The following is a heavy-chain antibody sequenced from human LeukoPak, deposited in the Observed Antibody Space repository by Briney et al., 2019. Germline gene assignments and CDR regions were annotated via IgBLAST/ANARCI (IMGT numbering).Heavy chain of an antibody. CDR2: IYYSGST. J-gene: IGHJ3*02. V-gene: IGHV4-59*08. Sequence: SETLSLTCTVSGGSISSYYWSWIRRPPGKGLEWIGYIYYSGSTNYNPSLKSRVTISVDTSKDQFSLKLSSVTAADTAVYYCARATPKRDAFDIWGQGTMVTVSS. CDR1: GGSISSYY. CDR3: ARATPKRDAFDI.